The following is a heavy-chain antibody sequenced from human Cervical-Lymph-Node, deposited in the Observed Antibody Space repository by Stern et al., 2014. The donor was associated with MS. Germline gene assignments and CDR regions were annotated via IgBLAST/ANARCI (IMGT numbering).Heavy chain of an antibody. D-gene: IGHD6-25*01. CDR2: ISDDVSSQ. CDR3: ARPAAARYFDY. CDR1: GFTFGRHS. V-gene: IGHV3-30-3*01. J-gene: IGHJ4*02. Sequence: VQLLESGGGVVQPGRSLRLSCATSGFTFGRHSMHWVRHAPGKGLEWVAIISDDVSSQPYADSLTVRLPISRSNHNNTLYLQMNSLRVEDTAMYYCARPAAARYFDYWGQGSQVTVSS.